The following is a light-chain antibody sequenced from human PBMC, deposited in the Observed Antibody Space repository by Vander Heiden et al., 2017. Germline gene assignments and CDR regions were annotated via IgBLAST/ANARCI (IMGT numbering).Light chain of an antibody. J-gene: IGLJ2*01. V-gene: IGLV3-1*01. CDR1: NLGRKY. CDR2: QNT. Sequence: YELTQPPSVSVSPGQTASITCTGDNLGRKYTSWYQQKPGQSPVLVIGQNTRRPSGIPERFSGSSSGNAATLTISGTQSMDDADYYCQAWDTSTVAVFGGGTKLTVL. CDR3: QAWDTSTVAV.